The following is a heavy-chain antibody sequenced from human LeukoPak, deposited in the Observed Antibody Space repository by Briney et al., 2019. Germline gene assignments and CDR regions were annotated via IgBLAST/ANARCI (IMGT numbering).Heavy chain of an antibody. J-gene: IGHJ4*02. Sequence: KPSETLSLTCTVSGGSISSYYWSWIRQPPGKGLEWIGYIYYSGSTNYNPSLKSRVTISVDTSKNQFSLKLSSVTAADTAVYYCARDGPVRVAATTTTINLTGFDYWGQGTLVTVSS. CDR1: GGSISSYY. CDR2: IYYSGST. D-gene: IGHD2-15*01. CDR3: ARDGPVRVAATTTTINLTGFDY. V-gene: IGHV4-59*01.